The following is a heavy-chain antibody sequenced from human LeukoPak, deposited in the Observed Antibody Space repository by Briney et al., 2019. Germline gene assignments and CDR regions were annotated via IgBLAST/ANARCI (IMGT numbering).Heavy chain of an antibody. CDR3: AKVGWIQLWLYFDY. Sequence: GGSLRLSCAASGFTFDDYGMSWVRQAPGKGLEWVSGINWNGGSTGYADSVKGRFTISRDNSKNTLYLQMNSLRAEDTAVYYCAKVGWIQLWLYFDYWGQGTLVTVSS. CDR1: GFTFDDYG. J-gene: IGHJ4*02. D-gene: IGHD5-18*01. CDR2: INWNGGST. V-gene: IGHV3-20*04.